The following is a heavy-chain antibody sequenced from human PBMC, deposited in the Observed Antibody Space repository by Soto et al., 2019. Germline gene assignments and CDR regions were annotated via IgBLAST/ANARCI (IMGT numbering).Heavy chain of an antibody. V-gene: IGHV4-59*01. J-gene: IGHJ5*02. CDR1: GGSISPYS. CDR3: ERLLGGYDDYGGWFAP. CDR2: VSHSGRT. Sequence: QVHLVESGPGLVKPSETLSLTCTISGGSISPYSWTWIRQSPGKGLEWIGYVSHSGRTFYTPSLKSRLTMSLDTSRSKFSLRLTSVSAADTAVYYCERLLGGYDDYGGWFAPWGQGTLVTVSS. D-gene: IGHD4-17*01.